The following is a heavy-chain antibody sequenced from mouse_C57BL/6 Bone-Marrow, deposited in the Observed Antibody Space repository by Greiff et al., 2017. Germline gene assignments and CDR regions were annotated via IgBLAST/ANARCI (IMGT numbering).Heavy chain of an antibody. D-gene: IGHD1-1*01. CDR1: GYTFTDYY. J-gene: IGHJ2*01. Sequence: VKLQESGAELVRPGASVKLSCKASGYTFTDYYINWVKQRPGQGLEWIARIYPGSGNTYYNEKFKGKATLTAEKSSSTAYMQLSSLTSEDSAVYFCARGDYYGSPDYWGQGTTLTVSS. CDR3: ARGDYYGSPDY. V-gene: IGHV1-76*01. CDR2: IYPGSGNT.